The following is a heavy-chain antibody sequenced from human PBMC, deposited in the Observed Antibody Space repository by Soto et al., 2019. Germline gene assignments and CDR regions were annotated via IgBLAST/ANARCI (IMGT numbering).Heavy chain of an antibody. CDR3: ARPTNYYDSSGFDY. CDR2: IWYDGSNK. V-gene: IGHV3-33*01. D-gene: IGHD3-22*01. CDR1: GFTFSSYG. J-gene: IGHJ4*02. Sequence: QVQLVESGGGVVQPGRSLRLSCAASGFTFSSYGMHWVRQAPGKGREWVAVIWYDGSNKYYADSVKGRFTISRDNSKNTLYLQMNSLRAEDTAVYYCARPTNYYDSSGFDYWGQGTLVTVSS.